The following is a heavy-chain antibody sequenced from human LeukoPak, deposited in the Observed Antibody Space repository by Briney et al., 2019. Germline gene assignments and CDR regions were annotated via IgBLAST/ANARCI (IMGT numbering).Heavy chain of an antibody. J-gene: IGHJ4*02. CDR1: GFTFSSYS. Sequence: GGSLRLSCAASGFTFSSYSMNWVRQAPGKGLEWVSAISGSGGSTYYADSVKGRFTISRDNSKNTLYLQMNSLRAEDTAVYYCAAYGGKRKPFDYWGQGTLVTVSS. D-gene: IGHD4-23*01. V-gene: IGHV3-23*01. CDR2: ISGSGGST. CDR3: AAYGGKRKPFDY.